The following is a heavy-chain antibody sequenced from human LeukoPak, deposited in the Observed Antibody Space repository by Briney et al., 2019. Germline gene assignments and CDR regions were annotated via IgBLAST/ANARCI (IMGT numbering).Heavy chain of an antibody. CDR2: INHSGST. V-gene: IGHV4-34*01. CDR3: AKSLYGSGSYYNWFDP. D-gene: IGHD3-10*01. CDR1: GGSISSYY. J-gene: IGHJ5*02. Sequence: PSETLSLTCTVSGGSISSYYWSWIRQPPGKGLEWNGEINHSGSTNYNPSLKSRVTISVDTSKNQFSLKLSSVTAADTAVYYCAKSLYGSGSYYNWFDPWGQGTLVTVSS.